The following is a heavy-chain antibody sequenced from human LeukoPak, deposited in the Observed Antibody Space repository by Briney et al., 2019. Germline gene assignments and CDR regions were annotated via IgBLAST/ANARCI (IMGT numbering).Heavy chain of an antibody. D-gene: IGHD3-3*01. CDR2: VSGSGGST. CDR3: AKGRVVRWPFDY. J-gene: IGHJ4*02. V-gene: IGHV3-23*01. CDR1: GFTFSSYA. Sequence: GGSLRLSCAASGFTFSSYAMSWVRQAPGKGLEWVSAVSGSGGSTYYADSVKGRFTISRDNSKNTLYLLMNSLRAEDTAVYYCAKGRVVRWPFDYWGQGTLVTVSS.